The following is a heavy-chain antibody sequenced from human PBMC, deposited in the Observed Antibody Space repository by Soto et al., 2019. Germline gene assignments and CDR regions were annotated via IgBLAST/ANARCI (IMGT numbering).Heavy chain of an antibody. Sequence: QVQLQESGPGLVKASQTLSLTCNVSGGSISSGGYYWTWIRQHPGKGLEWIGNIHHSGRTFYNPSLKSRVSTSVDTSKNQFSLKLSSVTAADTAVYFCVRGVLSWGQGTLVTVSS. CDR1: GGSISSGGYY. J-gene: IGHJ1*01. CDR2: IHHSGRT. D-gene: IGHD3-10*01. CDR3: VRGVLS. V-gene: IGHV4-31*03.